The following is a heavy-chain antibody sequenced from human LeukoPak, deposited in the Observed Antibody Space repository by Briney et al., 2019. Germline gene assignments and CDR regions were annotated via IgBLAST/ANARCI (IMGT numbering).Heavy chain of an antibody. V-gene: IGHV3-7*01. CDR3: ARDGTAPGLYFDL. CDR1: GFTFSSYW. J-gene: IGHJ4*01. D-gene: IGHD6-13*01. Sequence: GGSLRLSCAVSGFTFSSYWMNWVRQAPGKGLEWVASIRQDGGEKSYVDSVKGRFTISRDNTRNSLYLQRSSLRAEDTAVYYCARDGTAPGLYFDLWGQGTLVTVSS. CDR2: IRQDGGEK.